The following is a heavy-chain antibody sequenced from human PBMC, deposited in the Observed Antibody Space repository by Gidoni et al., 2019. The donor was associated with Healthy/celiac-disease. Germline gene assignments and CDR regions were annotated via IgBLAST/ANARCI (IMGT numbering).Heavy chain of an antibody. V-gene: IGHV3-30*18. Sequence: QVQLVESGGGVVQPGRSLRLACAASGFPFSSYGMHWVRQAPGKGLEWVAVISYDGSNKYYADSVKGRFTISRDNSKNTLYLQMNSLRAEDTAVYYCAKERWYYDSSGYLDYWGQGTLVTVSS. CDR1: GFPFSSYG. J-gene: IGHJ4*02. CDR2: ISYDGSNK. CDR3: AKERWYYDSSGYLDY. D-gene: IGHD3-22*01.